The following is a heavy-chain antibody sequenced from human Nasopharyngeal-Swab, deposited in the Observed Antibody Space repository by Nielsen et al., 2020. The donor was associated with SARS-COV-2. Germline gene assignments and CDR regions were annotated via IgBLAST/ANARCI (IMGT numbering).Heavy chain of an antibody. CDR2: ISSSSSYI. CDR3: ARGGNIRGWYSSSPFDY. CDR1: GFTFSSYS. Sequence: GGSLRLSCAASGFTFSSYSMNWVRQAPGKGLEWVSSISSSSSYIYYADSVKGRFTISRDNAKNSLYLQMNSLRAEDTAVYYCARGGNIRGWYSSSPFDYWGPGTLVTVSS. V-gene: IGHV3-21*04. D-gene: IGHD6-13*01. J-gene: IGHJ4*02.